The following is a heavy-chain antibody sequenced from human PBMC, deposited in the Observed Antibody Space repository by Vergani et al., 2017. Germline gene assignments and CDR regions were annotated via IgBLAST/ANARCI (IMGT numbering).Heavy chain of an antibody. CDR3: ARDPYSSSSEYT. Sequence: QVQLVQSGAEVKKPGSSVKVSCKASGGTFSSYAISWVRQAPGQGLEWMGWISAYNGNTNYAQKLQGRVTMTTDTSTSTAYMELRSLRAEDTAVYYCARDPYSSSSEYTWGQGTLVTVSS. CDR2: ISAYNGNT. V-gene: IGHV1-18*01. D-gene: IGHD6-6*01. J-gene: IGHJ4*02. CDR1: GGTFSSYA.